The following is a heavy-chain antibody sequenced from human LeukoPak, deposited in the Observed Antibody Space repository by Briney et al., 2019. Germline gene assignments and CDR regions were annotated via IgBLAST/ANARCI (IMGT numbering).Heavy chain of an antibody. V-gene: IGHV3-7*01. D-gene: IGHD3-10*01. J-gene: IGHJ4*02. Sequence: GGSLRLSCAASGFTFTSYNMNWVRQAPGKGLEWVANIKQDGSEKYYVDSVKGRFTISRDNAKNSLYLQMNSLRAEDTAVYYCAREAPKVLLWFGEFPYYFDYWGQGTLVTVSS. CDR1: GFTFTSYN. CDR3: AREAPKVLLWFGEFPYYFDY. CDR2: IKQDGSEK.